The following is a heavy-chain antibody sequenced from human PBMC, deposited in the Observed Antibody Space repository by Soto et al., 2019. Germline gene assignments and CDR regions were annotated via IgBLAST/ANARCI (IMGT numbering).Heavy chain of an antibody. J-gene: IGHJ5*02. D-gene: IGHD3-10*01. CDR3: ARDRGVLRWFGDSGLFDP. V-gene: IGHV1-18*01. CDR2: ISAYNGNT. CDR1: GYTFTSYG. Sequence: QVQLVQSGAEVKKPGASVKVSCKASGYTFTSYGISWVRQAPGQGLEWMGWISAYNGNTNYAQKLQGRVTMTTDTSPSSAHRELRGLRCDETAVYYCARDRGVLRWFGDSGLFDPWGQGTLVTVSS.